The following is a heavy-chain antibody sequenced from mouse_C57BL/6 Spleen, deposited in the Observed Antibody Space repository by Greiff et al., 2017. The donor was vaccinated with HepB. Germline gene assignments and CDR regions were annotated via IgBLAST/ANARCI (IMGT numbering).Heavy chain of an antibody. V-gene: IGHV1-81*01. J-gene: IGHJ1*03. D-gene: IGHD1-1*01. CDR1: GYTFTSYG. CDR3: ARDYGSIWYFDV. CDR2: IYPRSGNT. Sequence: VQLQQSGAELARPGASVKLSCKASGYTFTSYGISWVKQRTGQGLEWIGEIYPRSGNTYYNEKFKGKATLTADKSSSTAYMELRSLTSEDSAVYFCARDYGSIWYFDVWGTGTTVTVSS.